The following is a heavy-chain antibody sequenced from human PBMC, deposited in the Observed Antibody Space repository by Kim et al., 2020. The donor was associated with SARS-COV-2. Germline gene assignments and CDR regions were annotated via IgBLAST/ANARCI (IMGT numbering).Heavy chain of an antibody. D-gene: IGHD6-13*01. CDR3: ARDVSSSWYAVFDY. Sequence: ASVKVSCKASGYTFTGYYMHWVRQAPGQGLEWMGWINPNSGGTNYAQKFQGRVTMTRDTSISTAYMELSRLRSDDTAVYYCARDVSSSWYAVFDYWGQGTLVTVSS. J-gene: IGHJ4*02. V-gene: IGHV1-2*02. CDR2: INPNSGGT. CDR1: GYTFTGYY.